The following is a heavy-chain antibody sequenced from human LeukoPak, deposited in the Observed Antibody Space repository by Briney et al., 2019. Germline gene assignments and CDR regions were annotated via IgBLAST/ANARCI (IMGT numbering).Heavy chain of an antibody. CDR1: GFPFSSYA. V-gene: IGHV3-64D*06. Sequence: PGRSLRLSCVASGFPFSSYAMHWVRQAPGKGLEYVSAISSNGGSTYYADSVKGRFTISRDNSKNTLYLQMSSLRAEDTAVYYCVKDDRSSSPSFDYWGQGTLVTASS. CDR2: ISSNGGST. D-gene: IGHD6-6*01. J-gene: IGHJ4*02. CDR3: VKDDRSSSPSFDY.